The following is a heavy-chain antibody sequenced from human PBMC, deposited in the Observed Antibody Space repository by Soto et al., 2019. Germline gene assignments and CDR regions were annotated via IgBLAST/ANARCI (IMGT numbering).Heavy chain of an antibody. D-gene: IGHD2-8*01. Sequence: GESLKISCKGSGYSFTSYWISWVRQMPGKGLEWMGRIDPSDSYTNYSPSFQGHVTISADKSISTAYLQWSSLKASDTAMYYCARQGSNGDYYYYGMDVWGQGTTVTVSS. CDR2: IDPSDSYT. CDR3: ARQGSNGDYYYYGMDV. J-gene: IGHJ6*02. V-gene: IGHV5-10-1*01. CDR1: GYSFTSYW.